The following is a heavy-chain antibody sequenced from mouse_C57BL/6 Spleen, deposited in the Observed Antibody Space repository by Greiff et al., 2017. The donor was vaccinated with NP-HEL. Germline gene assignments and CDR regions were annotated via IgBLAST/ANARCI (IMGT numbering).Heavy chain of an antibody. CDR3: TTGPRYHRPFAY. Sequence: EVQLQQSGAELVRPGASVKLSCTASGFNIKDDYMHWVKQRPEQGLEWIGWIDPENGDTEYASKFQGKATITADTSSNTAYLQLSSLTSEDTAVYYCTTGPRYHRPFAYWGQGTLVTVSA. V-gene: IGHV14-4*01. D-gene: IGHD1-1*01. CDR2: IDPENGDT. J-gene: IGHJ3*01. CDR1: GFNIKDDY.